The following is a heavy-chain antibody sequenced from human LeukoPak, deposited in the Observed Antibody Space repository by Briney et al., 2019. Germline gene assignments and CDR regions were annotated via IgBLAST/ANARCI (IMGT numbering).Heavy chain of an antibody. J-gene: IGHJ4*02. CDR3: ARVGKYCSGGSCYSGLVDY. Sequence: ASVTVSCKASGYTFTSYYMHWVRQAPGQGLEWMGIINPSGGSTSHAQKFQGRVTMTRDTSTSTVYMELSSLRSEDTAVYYCARVGKYCSGGSCYSGLVDYWGQGTLVTVSS. CDR2: INPSGGST. V-gene: IGHV1-46*01. CDR1: GYTFTSYY. D-gene: IGHD2-15*01.